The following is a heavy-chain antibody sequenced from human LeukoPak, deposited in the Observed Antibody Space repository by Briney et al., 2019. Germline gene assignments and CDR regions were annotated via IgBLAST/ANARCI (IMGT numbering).Heavy chain of an antibody. D-gene: IGHD3-16*02. V-gene: IGHV3-23*01. CDR1: GFTFSSYG. CDR3: ARVPRYSGYYYYMDV. CDR2: IIGSGGTT. J-gene: IGHJ6*03. Sequence: GGSLRLSCAASGFTFSSYGISWVRQAPGKGLEWVSSIIGSGGTTYDADSVKGRFTVSRDNAKNSLYLQMNSLRAEDTAVYYCARVPRYSGYYYYMDVWGKGTTVTISS.